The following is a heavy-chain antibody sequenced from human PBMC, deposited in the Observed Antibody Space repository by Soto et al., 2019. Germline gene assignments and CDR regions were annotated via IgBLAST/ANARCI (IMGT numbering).Heavy chain of an antibody. J-gene: IGHJ6*02. V-gene: IGHV5-51*01. CDR2: IYPGDSDT. CDR3: AASIFYYGMDV. Sequence: LGESLKISCKGSGYTFTNYWIGWARQMPGKGLEWMGIIYPGDSDTKYNPSFQGQVTISADKSITTTYLQWRSLKALDTAIYYCAASIFYYGMDVWGQGTTVTVSS. CDR1: GYTFTNYW.